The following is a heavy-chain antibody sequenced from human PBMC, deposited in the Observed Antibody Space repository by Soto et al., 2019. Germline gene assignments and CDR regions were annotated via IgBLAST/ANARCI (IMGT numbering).Heavy chain of an antibody. CDR1: GGSFSGFY. CDR2: ISDSGSA. J-gene: IGHJ4*02. Sequence: QVQLQQWGAGLLKASETLSLTCGVSGGSFSGFYWSWIRLPPGKGLEWIGEISDSGSANYNPSLTGRVTISLDTSKNQFSLKLSSVTAADTAMYYCARVAYYLNSGRYDYWGQGTQVTVSS. CDR3: ARVAYYLNSGRYDY. V-gene: IGHV4-34*02. D-gene: IGHD3-10*01.